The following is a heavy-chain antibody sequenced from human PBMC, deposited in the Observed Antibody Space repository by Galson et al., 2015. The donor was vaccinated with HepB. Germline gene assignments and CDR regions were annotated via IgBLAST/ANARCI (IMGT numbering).Heavy chain of an antibody. CDR3: AKGLRSSGGGGFDY. Sequence: SLRLSCAASGFTFSSYAMSWVRQAPGKGLEWVSSISNIIGSTYYADSVKGRFTISRDNSKNTLYLQMNSLRAEDTAVYYCAKGLRSSGGGGFDYWGQRTLVTVSS. CDR1: GFTFSSYA. J-gene: IGHJ4*02. V-gene: IGHV3-23*01. CDR2: ISNIIGST. D-gene: IGHD6-19*01.